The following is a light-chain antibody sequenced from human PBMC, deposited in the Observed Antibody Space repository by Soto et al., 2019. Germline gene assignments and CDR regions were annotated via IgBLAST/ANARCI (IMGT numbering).Light chain of an antibody. CDR1: SGSIASNY. Sequence: NFMLTQPHSVSESPGKTVTISCTRSSGSIASNYVQWYQQRQGSAPTTVIYEDNHRPSGVPARFSGSIDSSSNSASLTISGPKTEDEADYYCQSYDSSLHVVFGGGTKLNVL. J-gene: IGLJ2*01. CDR2: EDN. CDR3: QSYDSSLHVV. V-gene: IGLV6-57*04.